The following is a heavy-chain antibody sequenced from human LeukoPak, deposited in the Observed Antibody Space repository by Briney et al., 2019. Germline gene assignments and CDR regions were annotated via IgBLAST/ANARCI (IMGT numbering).Heavy chain of an antibody. V-gene: IGHV1-18*01. D-gene: IGHD3-22*01. Sequence: ASVKVSCKASGYTFTSYGISWVRQAPGQGLEWMGWIRAYNGNTNYAQKLQGRVTMTTDTSTSTAYMELRSLRSDDTAVYYCARDRLFYYYDSSGYWDYWGQGTLVTVSS. CDR1: GYTFTSYG. CDR2: IRAYNGNT. CDR3: ARDRLFYYYDSSGYWDY. J-gene: IGHJ4*02.